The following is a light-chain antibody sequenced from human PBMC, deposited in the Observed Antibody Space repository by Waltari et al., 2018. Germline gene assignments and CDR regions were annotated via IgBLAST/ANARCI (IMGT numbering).Light chain of an antibody. CDR1: STDVGGSDR. V-gene: IGLV2-18*01. CDR2: DVS. CDR3: NLYAGSSTLGV. J-gene: IGLJ3*02. Sequence: QSALTQPPSVSGSPGQSVTISCTGISTDVGGSDRVSWYQQSPGTAPKLMISDVSNRPSGVPDRFSGSKSGNTASLTISGLQAEDEADYYCNLYAGSSTLGVFGGGTKLTVL.